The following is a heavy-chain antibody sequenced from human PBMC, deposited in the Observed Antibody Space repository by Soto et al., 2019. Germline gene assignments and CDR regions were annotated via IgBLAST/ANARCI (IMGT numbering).Heavy chain of an antibody. CDR1: GFTFGDYE. CDR2: LRDAGSSP. CDR3: AKMTSDSYGRNYGMDV. J-gene: IGHJ6*02. Sequence: AASGFTFGDYEMSWIRQAAGRGLEWVSALRDAGSSPYYADSVKGRFTIPRDNSKNTLYLQMDSLRAEDTALYYCAKMTSDSYGRNYGMDVWGQGTTVTVSS. D-gene: IGHD5-18*01. V-gene: IGHV3-23*01.